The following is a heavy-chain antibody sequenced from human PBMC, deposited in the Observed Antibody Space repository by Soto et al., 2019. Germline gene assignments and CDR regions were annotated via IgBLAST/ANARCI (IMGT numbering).Heavy chain of an antibody. CDR2: ISGSGGST. CDR1: GFTFSSYA. D-gene: IGHD3-3*01. J-gene: IGHJ4*02. CDR3: AKDYSSDFWSGQWVFDY. V-gene: IGHV3-23*01. Sequence: GGSLRLSCAASGFTFSSYAMSWVRQAPGKGLEWVSAISGSGGSTYYADSVKGRFTISRDNSKNTLYLQMNSLRAEDTTVYYCAKDYSSDFWSGQWVFDYWGQGTLVTVSS.